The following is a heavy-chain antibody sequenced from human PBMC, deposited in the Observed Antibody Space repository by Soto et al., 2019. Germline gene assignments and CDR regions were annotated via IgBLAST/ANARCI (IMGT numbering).Heavy chain of an antibody. CDR3: ARAPTYSYGSGTPYSFYAMDV. D-gene: IGHD3-10*01. CDR1: GDSVSRYY. J-gene: IGHJ6*02. Sequence: SETLSLTCTVSGDSVSRYYWNWIRQPPGKGLEWIGYIYNSGSTNYNPSLKSRVTISVDTSKNEFSLTLTSVTAADTAVYYCARAPTYSYGSGTPYSFYAMDVWGQGTTVTVSS. V-gene: IGHV4-59*02. CDR2: IYNSGST.